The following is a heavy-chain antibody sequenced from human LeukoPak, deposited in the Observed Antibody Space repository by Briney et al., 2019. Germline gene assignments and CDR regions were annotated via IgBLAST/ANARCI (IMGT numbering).Heavy chain of an antibody. V-gene: IGHV5-51*01. CDR2: IYPGDSDT. D-gene: IGHD3-10*01. J-gene: IGHJ3*02. CDR3: ARITMVRGVITGAFDI. Sequence: GAPLKISCKGSGYSFTSYWIGWVRQMPGKGLEWMGIIYPGDSDTRYSPSFQGQVTISADKSISTAYLQWSSLKASDTAMYYCARITMVRGVITGAFDIWGQGTMVTVSS. CDR1: GYSFTSYW.